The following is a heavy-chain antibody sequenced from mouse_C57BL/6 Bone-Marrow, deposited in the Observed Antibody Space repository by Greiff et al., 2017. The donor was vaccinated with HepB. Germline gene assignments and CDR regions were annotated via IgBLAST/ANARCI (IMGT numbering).Heavy chain of an antibody. CDR3: ARRWLPPFAY. CDR2: ISSGGSYT. V-gene: IGHV5-6*03. J-gene: IGHJ3*01. Sequence: EVMLVESGGGLVKPGGSLKLSCAASGFTFSSYGMSWVRQTPDKRLEWVATISSGGSYTYYPDSVKGRFTISRDNAKNTLYLQMSSLKSEDTAMYYCARRWLPPFAYWGQGTLVTVSA. D-gene: IGHD2-2*01. CDR1: GFTFSSYG.